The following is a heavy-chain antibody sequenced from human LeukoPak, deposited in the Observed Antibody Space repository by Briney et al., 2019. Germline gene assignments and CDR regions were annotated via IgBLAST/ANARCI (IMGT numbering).Heavy chain of an antibody. J-gene: IGHJ5*02. Sequence: SETLSLTCTVSGGSMSSYYWSWIRQPPGKGLEWIGYIYYSGTTNYNPSLKSRVTISVDTSKNQFSLKLSSVTAADTAVYYCARVRSRFDPWGQGTLVTVSS. V-gene: IGHV4-59*01. CDR2: IYYSGTT. CDR1: GGSMSSYY. CDR3: ARVRSRFDP.